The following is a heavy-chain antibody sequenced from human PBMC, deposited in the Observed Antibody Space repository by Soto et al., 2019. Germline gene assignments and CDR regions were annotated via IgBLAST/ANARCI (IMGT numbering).Heavy chain of an antibody. CDR3: ARGRASGSYYLLDY. D-gene: IGHD3-10*01. Sequence: ASVKVSCKASGNTFTRYYINWVRQATGHGLEWMGWINPNSGNIGYAQKFQGRVTMTRDTAIRTAYMEVSRLRSDDTAVYYCARGRASGSYYLLDYWGQGTLVTVSS. J-gene: IGHJ4*02. CDR2: INPNSGNI. CDR1: GNTFTRYY. V-gene: IGHV1-8*01.